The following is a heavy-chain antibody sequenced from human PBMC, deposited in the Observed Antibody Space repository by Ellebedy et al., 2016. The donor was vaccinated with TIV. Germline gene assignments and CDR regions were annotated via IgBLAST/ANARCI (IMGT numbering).Heavy chain of an antibody. CDR2: IYYSGST. J-gene: IGHJ3*02. CDR3: ARRGVNSSGWYVGAFDI. V-gene: IGHV4-31*03. Sequence: SETLSLTXTVSGGSISSGGYYWSWIRQHPGKGLEWIGYIYYSGSTYYNPSLKSRVTISVDTSKNQFSLKLSSVTAADTAVYYCARRGVNSSGWYVGAFDIWGQGTMVTVSS. CDR1: GGSISSGGYY. D-gene: IGHD6-19*01.